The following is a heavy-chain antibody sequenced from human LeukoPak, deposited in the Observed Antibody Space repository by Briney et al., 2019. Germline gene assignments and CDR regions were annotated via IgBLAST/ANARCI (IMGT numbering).Heavy chain of an antibody. CDR3: ASRPADTTWYGVFDY. CDR2: IFNTGNT. J-gene: IGHJ4*02. V-gene: IGHV4-59*11. Sequence: SGTLSLTCSVSGGPINSHYWSWIRQPPGKRLEWIGYIFNTGNTNYNPSLASRVTMSVDTSRAQFFLRLSPVTAADTAIYYCASRPADTTWYGVFDYWSQGTLVTVSS. CDR1: GGPINSHY. D-gene: IGHD3-10*01.